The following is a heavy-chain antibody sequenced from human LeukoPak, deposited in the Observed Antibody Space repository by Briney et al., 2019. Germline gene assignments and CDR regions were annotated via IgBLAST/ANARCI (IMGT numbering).Heavy chain of an antibody. V-gene: IGHV4-59*01. CDR3: ARDPTASTLWFGEFYI. Sequence: PSETVFLTCTVSGGSISSYHWSWIRQPPGKGLEWSGYIYYSGSTNYNPSLKSRVTISVDTSKNKFSLKLSSVTAADTAVYYCARDPTASTLWFGEFYIWGQGTLVTVSS. D-gene: IGHD3-10*01. CDR1: GGSISSYH. CDR2: IYYSGST. J-gene: IGHJ3*02.